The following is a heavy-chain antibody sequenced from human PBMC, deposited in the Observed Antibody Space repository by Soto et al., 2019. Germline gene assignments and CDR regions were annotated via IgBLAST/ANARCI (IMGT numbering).Heavy chain of an antibody. Sequence: QVQLVQSGAAVKKPGASVTVSCKTSGYTFSNYGINWVRQAPGQGLEWMGWISGYNGNTNYAQTVQGRVTMTTDTSTGTVYMELRSLTSYDTAIYYCSRFIMVGGWFDPNYYHGMDVWCKGTKVTVSS. J-gene: IGHJ6*04. D-gene: IGHD6-19*01. CDR2: ISGYNGNT. CDR3: SRFIMVGGWFDPNYYHGMDV. V-gene: IGHV1-18*01. CDR1: GYTFSNYG.